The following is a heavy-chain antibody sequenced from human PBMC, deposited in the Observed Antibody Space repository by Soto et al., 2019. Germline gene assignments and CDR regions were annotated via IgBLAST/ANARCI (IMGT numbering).Heavy chain of an antibody. CDR1: GYSISTAYY. D-gene: IGHD6-19*01. CDR3: ASVAVAGTEEYYYYGMDV. Sequence: SETLSLTCAVSGYSISTAYYWGWIRQPPGKGLEWIGSMYESGLTYYNASLKSRVTISVDTSKNEFSLKVSSVTAADTAVYYCASVAVAGTEEYYYYGMDVWGQGTTVTVSS. J-gene: IGHJ6*02. CDR2: MYESGLT. V-gene: IGHV4-38-2*01.